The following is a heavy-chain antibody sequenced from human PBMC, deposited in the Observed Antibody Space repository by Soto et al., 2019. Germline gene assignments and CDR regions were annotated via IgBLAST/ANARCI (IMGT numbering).Heavy chain of an antibody. V-gene: IGHV3-74*01. D-gene: IGHD4-17*01. Sequence: EVQLVESGGGLVQPGGSLRVSCAASGFTFRSHRIHWVRQAPGKGLECVSRIDTEGGGTSYADSVKGRFTISTDNAENTVYLQMNGLRVEDTAVYYCATVFDVWGQGPLVTVSS. J-gene: IGHJ4*02. CDR3: ATVFDV. CDR1: GFTFRSHR. CDR2: IDTEGGGT.